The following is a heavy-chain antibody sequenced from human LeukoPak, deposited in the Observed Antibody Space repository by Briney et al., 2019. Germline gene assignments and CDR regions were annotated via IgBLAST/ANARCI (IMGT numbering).Heavy chain of an antibody. V-gene: IGHV4-59*01. CDR2: IYYRVST. J-gene: IGHJ4*02. D-gene: IGHD4-17*01. CDR3: ARAYGDYIDY. Sequence: PSETLSLTCSVSGGSISGYYWSWIRQPPGKGLEWIWYIYYRVSTTYSPSLKSRVTISVDTSKNQFSLKLGSLTTTDTAVYYCARAYGDYIDYWGQGTLVTVSS. CDR1: GGSISGYY.